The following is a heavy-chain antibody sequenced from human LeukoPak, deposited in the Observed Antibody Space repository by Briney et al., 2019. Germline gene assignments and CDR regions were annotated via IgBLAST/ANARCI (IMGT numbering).Heavy chain of an antibody. CDR1: GFTFSSYG. J-gene: IGHJ4*02. V-gene: IGHV3-33*01. Sequence: GGSLRLSCAASGFTFSSYGMHWVRQAPGKGLEWVAVIWYDGSDKYYADSMKGRFTISRDNSKNTLYLQMNSLRAEDTAVYYCARGAYGSGSYYSFDYWGQGTLVTVSS. CDR3: ARGAYGSGSYYSFDY. CDR2: IWYDGSDK. D-gene: IGHD3-10*01.